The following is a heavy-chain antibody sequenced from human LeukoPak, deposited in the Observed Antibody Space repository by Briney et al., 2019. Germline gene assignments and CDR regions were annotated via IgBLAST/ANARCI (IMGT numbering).Heavy chain of an antibody. CDR2: IYYSGST. J-gene: IGHJ6*03. Sequence: SETLSLTCTVSGGSISSYYWSWIRQPPGKGLEWIGYIYYSGSTNYNPSLKSRVTISVDTSKNQFSLKLSSVTAADTAVYYCARSPYQGYYYYTDVWGKGTTVTVSS. CDR3: ARSPYQGYYYYTDV. CDR1: GGSISSYY. V-gene: IGHV4-59*01.